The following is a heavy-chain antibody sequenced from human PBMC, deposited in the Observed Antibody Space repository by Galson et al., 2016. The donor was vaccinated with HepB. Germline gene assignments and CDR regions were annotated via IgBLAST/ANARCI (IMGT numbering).Heavy chain of an antibody. CDR2: ITPIFGTA. D-gene: IGHD1-14*01. CDR1: GGTFSSNA. Sequence: SVKVSCKASGGTFSSNAINWVRQAPGQGLEWMGRITPIFGTAKYAQKFQGRVTLTADESTTTAYMALSSLRSEDTAVYYFASTPEDRAGWYKNYFYYAMSVWGQGTTLTVSS. V-gene: IGHV1-69*13. J-gene: IGHJ6*02. CDR3: ASTPEDRAGWYKNYFYYAMSV.